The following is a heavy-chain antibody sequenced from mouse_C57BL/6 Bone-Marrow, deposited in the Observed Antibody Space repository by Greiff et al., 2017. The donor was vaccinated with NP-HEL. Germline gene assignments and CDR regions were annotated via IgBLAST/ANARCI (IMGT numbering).Heavy chain of an antibody. CDR2: IHPTSGST. CDR1: GYTFTSYW. Sequence: QVQLQQPGAELVKPGASVKLSCKASGYTFTSYWMHWVKQRPGQGLEWIGMIHPTSGSTNYNEKFKSKATLTVDKSSSTAYMQLSSLTSEDSAVYYCARRQTIYDGYYSFAYWGQGTLVTVSA. V-gene: IGHV1-64*01. CDR3: ARRQTIYDGYYSFAY. D-gene: IGHD2-3*01. J-gene: IGHJ3*01.